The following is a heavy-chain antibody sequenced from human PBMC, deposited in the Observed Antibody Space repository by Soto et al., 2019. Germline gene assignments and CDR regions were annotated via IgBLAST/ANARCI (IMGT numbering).Heavy chain of an antibody. CDR2: IYWNDDK. D-gene: IGHD3-3*01. V-gene: IGHV2-5*01. CDR1: GFSLSTSGVG. Sequence: SGPTLVNPTQTLTLTCTFSGFSLSTSGVGVGWIRQPPGKALEWLALIYWNDDKRYSPSLKSRLTITKDTSKNQVVLTMTNMDPVDTATYYCAHRLNFWSGYYTGYFDYWGQGTLVTVSS. J-gene: IGHJ4*02. CDR3: AHRLNFWSGYYTGYFDY.